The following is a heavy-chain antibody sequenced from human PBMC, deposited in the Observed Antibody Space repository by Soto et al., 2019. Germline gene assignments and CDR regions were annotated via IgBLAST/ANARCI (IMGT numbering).Heavy chain of an antibody. CDR1: GGTFSSYA. CDR3: ARVIDYYGSGSQPDYYYYGMDV. Sequence: GASVKVSCKASGGTFSSYAISGVRQAPGQGLEWMGGIIPIFGTANYAQKFQGRVTITADESTSTAYMELSSLRSEDTAVYYCARVIDYYGSGSQPDYYYYGMDVWGQGTTVTVSS. V-gene: IGHV1-69*13. J-gene: IGHJ6*02. CDR2: IIPIFGTA. D-gene: IGHD3-10*01.